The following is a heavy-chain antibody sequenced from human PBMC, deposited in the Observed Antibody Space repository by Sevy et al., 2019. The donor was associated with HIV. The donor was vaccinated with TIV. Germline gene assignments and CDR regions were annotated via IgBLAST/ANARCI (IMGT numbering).Heavy chain of an antibody. CDR1: GFTFSSYG. V-gene: IGHV3-30*06. CDR3: ARVFSSYYSDY. CDR2: ISYDRSHK. J-gene: IGHJ4*02. Sequence: GGSLRLSCAASGFTFSSYGMHWVRQAPGKGLEWVAYISYDRSHKNYADSVKGRFTVSRDNSKNTVFLQLNSLRPDDTAVYYCARVFSSYYSDYWGQGTLVTVSS.